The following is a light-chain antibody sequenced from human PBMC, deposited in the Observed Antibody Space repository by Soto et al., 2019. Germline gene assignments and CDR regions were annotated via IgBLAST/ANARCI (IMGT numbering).Light chain of an antibody. CDR2: SAS. J-gene: IGKJ2*01. V-gene: IGKV1-39*01. Sequence: SASIGDRVIITCRASQDIGDWLAWYQQKPGRAPKLLIHSASALPSGVPSRFSGSGSGTEFTLTMSGLQPEDFASYYCQQGHSTPYTFGQGTKVDIK. CDR3: QQGHSTPYT. CDR1: QDIGDW.